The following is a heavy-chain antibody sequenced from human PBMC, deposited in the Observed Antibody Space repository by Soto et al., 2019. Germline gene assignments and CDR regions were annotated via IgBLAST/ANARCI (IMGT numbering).Heavy chain of an antibody. CDR2: IHYTGST. CDR1: CGSITYYY. CDR3: ARQSRDVKKTIMYFDS. D-gene: IGHD1-20*01. V-gene: IGHV4-59*08. J-gene: IGHJ4*02. Sequence: SETLSLTCTVSCGSITYYYWNWIRQPPGKGLEWIGFIHYTGSTNYNPSLKSRVTISVDTSNNQFSLKLSSVTAADTAVYYCARQSRDVKKTIMYFDSWGQGSLVTVPS.